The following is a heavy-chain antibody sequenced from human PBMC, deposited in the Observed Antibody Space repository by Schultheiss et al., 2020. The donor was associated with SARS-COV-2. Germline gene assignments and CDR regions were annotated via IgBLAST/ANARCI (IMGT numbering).Heavy chain of an antibody. Sequence: GGSLRLSCAASGFTFSSYAMSWVRQAPGKGLEWVSYISSSGSTIYYADSVKGRFTISRDNAKNSLYLQMNSLRAEDTAVYYCARPKYYDILTGYYYYYGMDVWGQGTTVTVSS. CDR1: GFTFSSYA. V-gene: IGHV3-48*03. D-gene: IGHD3-9*01. CDR3: ARPKYYDILTGYYYYYGMDV. CDR2: ISSSGSTI. J-gene: IGHJ6*02.